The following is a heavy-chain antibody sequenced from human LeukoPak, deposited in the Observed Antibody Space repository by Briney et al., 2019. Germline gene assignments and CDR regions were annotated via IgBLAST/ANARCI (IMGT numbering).Heavy chain of an antibody. CDR3: ARDWRAVAGKAGY. V-gene: IGHV4-39*02. D-gene: IGHD6-19*01. CDR1: GGSISSSSYY. Sequence: SETLSLTCTVSGGSISSSSYYWGWIRQPPGKGLEWIGSIYYSGSTYYNPSLKSRVTISVDTSKNQFSLKLSSVTAADTAVYYCARDWRAVAGKAGYWGQGTLVTVSS. J-gene: IGHJ4*02. CDR2: IYYSGST.